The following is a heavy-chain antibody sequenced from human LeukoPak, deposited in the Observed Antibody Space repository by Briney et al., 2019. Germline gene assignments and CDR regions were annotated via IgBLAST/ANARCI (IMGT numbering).Heavy chain of an antibody. D-gene: IGHD4-17*01. CDR3: ASSYGDYHTV. V-gene: IGHV3-33*01. CDR2: IWYDGSNK. J-gene: IGHJ4*02. CDR1: GFTFRSYG. Sequence: GRSLRLSCAASGFTFRSYGMHWVRQAPGKGLEWVAVIWYDGSNKYYADSVKGRFTMSRDNSKNTLYLQMNSLRAEDTAVYYCASSYGDYHTVWGQGTLVTVSS.